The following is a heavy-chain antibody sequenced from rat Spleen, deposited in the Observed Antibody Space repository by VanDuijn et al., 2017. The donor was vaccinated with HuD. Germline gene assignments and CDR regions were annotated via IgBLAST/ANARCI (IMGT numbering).Heavy chain of an antibody. V-gene: IGHV2-41*01. J-gene: IGHJ3*01. CDR1: GFSLTTHN. CDR2: IWNSGGT. Sequence: QVQLKESGPGLVQPSQTLSLSCTVAGFSLTTHNVHWVRQPPGKGLEWMGVIWNSGGTRYNSALKSRLSISKDTSKRHVFLKVNSLQTEDSATYYCARDKGGQLRGFAYWGQGTLVTVSS. CDR3: ARDKGGQLRGFAY. D-gene: IGHD1-10*01.